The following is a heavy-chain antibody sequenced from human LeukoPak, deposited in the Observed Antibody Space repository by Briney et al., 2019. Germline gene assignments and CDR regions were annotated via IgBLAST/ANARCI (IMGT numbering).Heavy chain of an antibody. CDR2: IYYSGST. D-gene: IGHD6-19*01. CDR3: ARGYYSSGRFDY. Sequence: SETLSLTCTVSGGSISSYYWSWIRQPPGKGLEWIGYIYYSGSTNYNPSIKSRVTISVDTSKNQFSLKLSSVTAADTAVYYCARGYYSSGRFDYWGQGTLVTVSS. V-gene: IGHV4-59*01. J-gene: IGHJ4*02. CDR1: GGSISSYY.